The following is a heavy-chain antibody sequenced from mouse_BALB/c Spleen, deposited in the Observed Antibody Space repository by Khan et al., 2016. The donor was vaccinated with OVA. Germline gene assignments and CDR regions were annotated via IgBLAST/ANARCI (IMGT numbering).Heavy chain of an antibody. CDR3: ARGGWDVFAY. CDR2: IYPGSDST. V-gene: IGHV1-77*01. J-gene: IGHJ3*01. CDR1: GYIFTDYV. D-gene: IGHD4-1*01. Sequence: QVQLKQSGPELVKPGASVKMSCKASGYIFTDYVMNWVKQRTGQGLEWIGQIYPGSDSTYYNEKFKEKATLNADRSSSTAYMQLNSLTSEDSAVYFCARGGWDVFAYWGQGTLVTVSA.